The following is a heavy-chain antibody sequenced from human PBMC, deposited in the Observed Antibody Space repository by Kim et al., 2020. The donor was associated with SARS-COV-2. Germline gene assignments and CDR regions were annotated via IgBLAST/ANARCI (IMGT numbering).Heavy chain of an antibody. J-gene: IGHJ4*02. D-gene: IGHD6-19*01. V-gene: IGHV3-7*01. CDR2: VKQDGSEK. CDR1: GFTFSSYW. Sequence: GGSLRLSCAASGFTFSSYWMSWVRQAPGKGLEWVANVKQDGSEKYYVDSVKGRFTISRDNAKNSLYLQMSSLRAEYTAVYYCARDLLGAVAGTSDYWGQGTLVTASS. CDR3: ARDLLGAVAGTSDY.